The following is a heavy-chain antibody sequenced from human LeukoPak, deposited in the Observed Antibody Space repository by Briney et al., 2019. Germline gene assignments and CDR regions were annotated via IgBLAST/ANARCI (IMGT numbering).Heavy chain of an antibody. CDR3: AREIYCSGGSCYTTLDY. Sequence: ASVKVSCKASGHTFTSYYMHWVRQAPGQGLEWMGIINPSGGSTSYAQKFQGRVTMTRDTSTSTVYMELSSLRSEDTAVYYCAREIYCSGGSCYTTLDYWGQGTLVTVSS. D-gene: IGHD2-15*01. J-gene: IGHJ4*02. CDR1: GHTFTSYY. CDR2: INPSGGST. V-gene: IGHV1-46*01.